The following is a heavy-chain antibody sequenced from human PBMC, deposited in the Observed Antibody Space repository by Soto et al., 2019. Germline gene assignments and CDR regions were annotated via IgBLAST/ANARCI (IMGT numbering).Heavy chain of an antibody. CDR3: ARGVGATTFGAYFDY. Sequence: QVQLVESGGGVVQPGRSLRLSCAASGFTFSSYAMHWVRQAPGKGLEWVAVISYDGSNKYYADSVKGRFTISRDNSKNTLYLQMNSLRAEDTAVYYCARGVGATTFGAYFDYWGQGTLVTVSS. CDR2: ISYDGSNK. J-gene: IGHJ4*02. V-gene: IGHV3-30-3*01. CDR1: GFTFSSYA. D-gene: IGHD1-26*01.